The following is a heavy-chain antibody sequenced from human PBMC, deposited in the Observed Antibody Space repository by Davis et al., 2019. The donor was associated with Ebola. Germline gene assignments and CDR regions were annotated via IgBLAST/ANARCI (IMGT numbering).Heavy chain of an antibody. J-gene: IGHJ4*02. CDR2: ISSSSSYI. CDR3: ARGGCGGDCYDY. V-gene: IGHV3-21*01. D-gene: IGHD2-21*01. CDR1: GFTFSSYS. Sequence: PGGSLRLSCAASGFTFSSYSMNWVRQAPGKGLEWVSSISSSSSYIYYADSVKGRFTISRDNAKNSLYLQMNSLRAEDTAVYYCARGGCGGDCYDYWGQGTLVTVSS.